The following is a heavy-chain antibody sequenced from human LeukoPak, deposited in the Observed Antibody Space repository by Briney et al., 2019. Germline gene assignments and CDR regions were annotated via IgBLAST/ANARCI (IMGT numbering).Heavy chain of an antibody. J-gene: IGHJ4*02. CDR2: INHSGST. CDR1: GGSFSGYY. Sequence: SETLSLTCAVYGGSFSGYYWSWIRQPPGKGLEWIGEINHSGSTNYNPSLKSRVTISVDTSKNQFSLKLSSVTAADTAVYYCARGQLWFGEWWGQGTLVTVSS. D-gene: IGHD3-10*01. V-gene: IGHV4-34*01. CDR3: ARGQLWFGEW.